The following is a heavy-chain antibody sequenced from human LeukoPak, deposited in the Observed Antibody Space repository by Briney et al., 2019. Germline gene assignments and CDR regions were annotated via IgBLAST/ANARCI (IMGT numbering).Heavy chain of an antibody. CDR3: ARDGVATIYMFDY. D-gene: IGHD5-24*01. CDR1: GYSISSGYC. CDR2: IYHSGNT. V-gene: IGHV4-38-2*02. J-gene: IGHJ4*02. Sequence: SETLSLTCTVSGYSISSGYCWGWIRQPPGKGLEWIGSIYHSGNTYYNPSLKSRVTISVDTSKNQFSLKLSSVTAADTAVYYCARDGVATIYMFDYWGQGTLVTVSS.